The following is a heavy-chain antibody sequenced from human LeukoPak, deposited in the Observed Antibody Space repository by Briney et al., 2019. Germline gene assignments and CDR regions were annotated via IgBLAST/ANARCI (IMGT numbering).Heavy chain of an antibody. CDR2: IYYSGST. D-gene: IGHD5-18*01. J-gene: IGHJ4*02. CDR3: ARDGGGYSYGYFDY. V-gene: IGHV4-59*12. Sequence: SETLSLTCTVSGGSISSYYWSWIRQPPGKGLEWIGYIYYSGSTNYKSSLKSRVTISVDTSKNQFSLKLSSVTAADTAVYYCARDGGGYSYGYFDYWGQGTLVTVSS. CDR1: GGSISSYY.